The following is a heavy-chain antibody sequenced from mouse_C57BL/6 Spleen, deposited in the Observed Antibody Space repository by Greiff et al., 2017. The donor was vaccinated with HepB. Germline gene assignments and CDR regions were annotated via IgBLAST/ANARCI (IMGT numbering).Heavy chain of an antibody. CDR3: ARRTPHYFDY. CDR1: GYTFTSYW. CDR2: IDPSDSYT. J-gene: IGHJ2*01. Sequence: QQSCKASGYTFTSYWMHWVKQRPGQGLEWIGEIDPSDSYTNYNQKFKGKSTLTVDKSSSTAYMQLSSLTSEDSAVYYCARRTPHYFDYWGQGTTLTVSS. V-gene: IGHV1-69*01.